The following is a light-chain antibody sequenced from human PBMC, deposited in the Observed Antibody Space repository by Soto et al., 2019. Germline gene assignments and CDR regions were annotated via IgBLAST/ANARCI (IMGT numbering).Light chain of an antibody. J-gene: IGKJ1*01. CDR2: GAS. Sequence: TVMTHSPATLSVSPGEIATLSFRASQSVNSKIAWYQQKPGQAPRLLIYGASTRATDIPARFSGSGSGTEFTLTISSLQSEDFAVYYCQQYNKWPRWTFGQGTKVDIK. V-gene: IGKV3-15*01. CDR3: QQYNKWPRWT. CDR1: QSVNSK.